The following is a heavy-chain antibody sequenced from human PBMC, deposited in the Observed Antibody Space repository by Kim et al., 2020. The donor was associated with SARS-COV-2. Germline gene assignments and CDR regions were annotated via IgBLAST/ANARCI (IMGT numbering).Heavy chain of an antibody. Sequence: SETLSLTCAVYGGSFSGYYWSWIRQPPGKGLEWIGEINHSGSTNYNPSLKSRVTISVDTSKNQFSLKLSSVTAADTAVYYCARGDGHMVRSYWGQGTLVTVSS. CDR2: INHSGST. D-gene: IGHD3-10*01. J-gene: IGHJ4*02. V-gene: IGHV4-34*01. CDR3: ARGDGHMVRSY. CDR1: GGSFSGYY.